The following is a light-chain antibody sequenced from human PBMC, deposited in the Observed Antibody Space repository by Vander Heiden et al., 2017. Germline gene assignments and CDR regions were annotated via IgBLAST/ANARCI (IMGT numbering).Light chain of an antibody. CDR1: ALPKHY. Sequence: SYELPQPPSGSVSPGRTARITSSGDALPKHYAYWYPKKHDQAPVLVIYNDTERPSGIPERFSGSSSGTTVTLTISGGQAEDEADYSCQSADSSGTYSVFGGGTKLTVL. CDR2: NDT. J-gene: IGLJ3*02. CDR3: QSADSSGTYSV. V-gene: IGLV3-25*03.